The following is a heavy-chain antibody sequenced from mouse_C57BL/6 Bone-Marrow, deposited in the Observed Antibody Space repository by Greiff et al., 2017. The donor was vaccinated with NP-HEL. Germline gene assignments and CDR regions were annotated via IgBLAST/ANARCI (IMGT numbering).Heavy chain of an antibody. V-gene: IGHV1-15*01. D-gene: IGHD4-1*01. J-gene: IGHJ4*01. CDR2: IDPATGGT. Sequence: VQLQESGAALVRPGASVTLSCKASGYTFTDYEMHWVKQTPVQGLEWIGAIDPATGGTAYTPKFKGKAILTADKSSSTAYMELRSLTSEDSAVYYCTRTGKRGDYWGQGTSVTVAS. CDR1: GYTFTDYE. CDR3: TRTGKRGDY.